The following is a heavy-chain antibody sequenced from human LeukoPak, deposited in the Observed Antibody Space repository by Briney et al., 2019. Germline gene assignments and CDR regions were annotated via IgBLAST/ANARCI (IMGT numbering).Heavy chain of an antibody. CDR3: AKDWKYSTEY. CDR1: GFTFSKSN. J-gene: IGHJ4*02. V-gene: IGHV3-30*02. Sequence: PGGSLRLSCSVSGFTFSKSNMHWVRQTQGKGLEWVAFILYDGSSDSYADSVKGRFTVSRDNTRNTLYLVLNSLKAEDTAIYYCAKDWKYSTEYWGQGTLVTVSS. CDR2: ILYDGSSD. D-gene: IGHD1-7*01.